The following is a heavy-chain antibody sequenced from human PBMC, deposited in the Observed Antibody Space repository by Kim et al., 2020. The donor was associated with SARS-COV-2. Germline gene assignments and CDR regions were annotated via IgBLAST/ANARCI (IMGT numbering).Heavy chain of an antibody. J-gene: IGHJ3*02. V-gene: IGHV1-8*01. D-gene: IGHD3-10*01. CDR3: ARGPLGEFDAFDI. Sequence: YAQKFQGRVTMTRNTSISTAYMELSSLRSEDTAVYYCARGPLGEFDAFDIWGQGTMVTVSS.